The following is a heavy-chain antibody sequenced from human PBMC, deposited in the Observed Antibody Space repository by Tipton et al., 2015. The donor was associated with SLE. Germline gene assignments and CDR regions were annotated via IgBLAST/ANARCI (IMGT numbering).Heavy chain of an antibody. CDR1: GFTFSSYS. J-gene: IGHJ5*02. Sequence: SLRLSCAASGFTFSSYSMNWVRQAPGKGLEWVPSISSSSSYIYYADSVKGRFTISRDNAKNSLYLQMNSLRAEDTAVYYCARAQRYNWFDPWGQGTLVTVSS. CDR3: ARAQRYNWFDP. V-gene: IGHV3-21*04. CDR2: ISSSSSYI. D-gene: IGHD4-17*01.